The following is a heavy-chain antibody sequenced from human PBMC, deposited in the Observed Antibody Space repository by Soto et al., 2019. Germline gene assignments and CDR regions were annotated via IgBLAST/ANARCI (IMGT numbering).Heavy chain of an antibody. CDR3: ARELHSRGVDAFGI. V-gene: IGHV4-31*03. J-gene: IGHJ3*02. CDR1: GGSISRGGYY. D-gene: IGHD2-15*01. Sequence: LQLQESGPGLVMPSQALSLTCTVSGGSISRGGYYWSWIRQHPGKGLEWIGHIYYSGSTYYNRALKSRVTIPVDKSKTRSSLRLSCVLVAGTAVYYCARELHSRGVDAFGIWGQGTMVTVS. CDR2: IYYSGST.